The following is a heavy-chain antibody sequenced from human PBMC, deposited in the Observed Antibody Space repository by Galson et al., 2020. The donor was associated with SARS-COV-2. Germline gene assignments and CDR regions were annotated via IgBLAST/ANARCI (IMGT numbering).Heavy chain of an antibody. Sequence: GGSLRLSCAASGFTFSSYWMSWVRQAPGKGLEWVANIKQDGSEKYYVDSVKGRFTISRDNAKNSLYLQMNSLRAEDTAVYFCARGRFLEWLLYSTYYYGMDVWGQGTTVTVSS. CDR1: GFTFSSYW. V-gene: IGHV3-7*03. J-gene: IGHJ6*02. D-gene: IGHD3-3*01. CDR3: ARGRFLEWLLYSTYYYGMDV. CDR2: IKQDGSEK.